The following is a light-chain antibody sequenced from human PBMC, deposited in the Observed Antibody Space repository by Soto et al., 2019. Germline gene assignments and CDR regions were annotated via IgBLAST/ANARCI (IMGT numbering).Light chain of an antibody. CDR2: GAS. CDR1: QSVSSN. CDR3: QLYGISPH. Sequence: EIVMTQSPGTLSVSPGERVTFSCRASQSVSSNLAWYQQKPGQTPRLLIYGASTRATGIPDRFSGSASGTDFTLTINRLEPEDFAVYYCQLYGISPHFGQGTRLEIK. J-gene: IGKJ5*01. V-gene: IGKV3-20*01.